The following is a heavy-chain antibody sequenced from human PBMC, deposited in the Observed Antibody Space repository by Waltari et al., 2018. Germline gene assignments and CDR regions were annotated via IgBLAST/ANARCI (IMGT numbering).Heavy chain of an antibody. Sequence: EVQLVESGGGLVQPGGSLRLSCAASGFTFSSYWMSWVRQAPGTGLEWVANIQQDGSEKYYVDSVKGRFTISRDNAKNSLYLQMNSLRAEDTAVYYCARGYYDFWSGYYNYYYYGMDVWGQGTTVTVSS. D-gene: IGHD3-3*01. CDR3: ARGYYDFWSGYYNYYYYGMDV. CDR1: GFTFSSYW. CDR2: IQQDGSEK. V-gene: IGHV3-7*03. J-gene: IGHJ6*02.